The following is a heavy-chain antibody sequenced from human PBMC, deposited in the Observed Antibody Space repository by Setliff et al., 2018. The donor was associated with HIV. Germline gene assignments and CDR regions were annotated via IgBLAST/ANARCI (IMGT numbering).Heavy chain of an antibody. J-gene: IGHJ3*01. V-gene: IGHV3-49*04. CDR2: IRGKAYGETA. CDR1: GFTFGDYA. D-gene: IGHD3-10*02. Sequence: GSLRLSCTASGFTFGDYAVSWVRQAPGKGLEWVGFIRGKAYGETADFAASLGGRFTISRDDSKSIAYLQMSSLQTEDTAVYYCAAGVRWPKDCFAFWGQGTMVTVSS. CDR3: AAGVRWPKDCFAF.